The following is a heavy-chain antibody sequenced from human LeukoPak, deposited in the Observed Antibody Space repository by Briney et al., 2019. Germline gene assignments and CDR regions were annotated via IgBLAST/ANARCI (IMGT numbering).Heavy chain of an antibody. Sequence: GGSLRLSCAASGFTFSSYWMHWVRQAPGKGLVWVSRINSDGSSTSYADSVKGRFTISRDNAKNSLYLQMNSLRAEDTAVYYCARVGEGSSGWFLYYYYYYMDVWGKGTTVTVSS. CDR3: ARVGEGSSGWFLYYYYYYMDV. J-gene: IGHJ6*03. CDR2: INSDGSST. CDR1: GFTFSSYW. D-gene: IGHD6-19*01. V-gene: IGHV3-74*01.